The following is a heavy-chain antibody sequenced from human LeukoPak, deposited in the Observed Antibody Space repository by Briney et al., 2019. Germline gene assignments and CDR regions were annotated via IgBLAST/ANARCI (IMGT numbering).Heavy chain of an antibody. CDR3: ARPYYYDSSGPIDY. D-gene: IGHD3-22*01. Sequence: PSETLSLTCTVSGGSISSSSYYWGWIRQPPGKGLEWIGSVYYSGSTYYNPSLKSRVTISVDTSKNQFSLKLGSVTAADTAVYYCARPYYYDSSGPIDYWGQGTLVTVSS. CDR1: GGSISSSSYY. V-gene: IGHV4-39*07. CDR2: VYYSGST. J-gene: IGHJ4*02.